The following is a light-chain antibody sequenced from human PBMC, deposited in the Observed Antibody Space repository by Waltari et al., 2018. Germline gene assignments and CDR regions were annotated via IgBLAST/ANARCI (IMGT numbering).Light chain of an antibody. CDR2: GAS. CDR3: QQYVDWPPRYT. V-gene: IGKV3-15*01. CDR1: QIGSTN. Sequence: EIVMTQSPATLSVSPGERATLSCRASQIGSTNVAWYQQKPGQPPRLLIYGASTRASGVPARFSGSGSGTEFTLTISSLQSEDLAVYYCQQYVDWPPRYTFGQGTKLEIK. J-gene: IGKJ2*01.